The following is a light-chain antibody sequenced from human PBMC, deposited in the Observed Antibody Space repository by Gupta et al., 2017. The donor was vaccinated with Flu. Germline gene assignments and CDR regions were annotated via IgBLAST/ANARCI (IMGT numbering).Light chain of an antibody. CDR1: QSISRY. J-gene: IGKJ2*01. V-gene: IGKV1-39*01. CDR3: QQSDSIPPYP. Sequence: DIQMTQSPSSLSASLGDRVTFTCRASQSISRYLNWYQQKPGKAPKLLVYGEDILQSGVPSRFSGSGGGREVYITNSKRQQEDFATYYCQQSDSIPPYPFGQGTQMEIK. CDR2: GED.